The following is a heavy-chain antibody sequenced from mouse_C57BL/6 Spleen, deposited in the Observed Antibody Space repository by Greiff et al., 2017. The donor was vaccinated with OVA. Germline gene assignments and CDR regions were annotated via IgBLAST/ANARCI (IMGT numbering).Heavy chain of an antibody. J-gene: IGHJ2*01. CDR1: GYAFSSSW. CDR3: ARTGATVGATAPFDY. V-gene: IGHV1-82*01. D-gene: IGHD1-1*01. CDR2: IYPGDGDT. Sequence: QVQLQQSGPELVKPGASVKISCKASGYAFSSSWMNWVKQRPGKGLEWIGRIYPGDGDTNYNGKFKGKATLTADKSSSTAYMQLSSLTSEDSAVYFCARTGATVGATAPFDYWGQGTTLTVSS.